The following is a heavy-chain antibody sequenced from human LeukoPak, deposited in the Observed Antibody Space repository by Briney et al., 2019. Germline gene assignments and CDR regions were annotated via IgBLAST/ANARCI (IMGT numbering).Heavy chain of an antibody. J-gene: IGHJ4*02. CDR1: GGSISSYY. CDR2: IYHSGST. V-gene: IGHV4-59*12. CDR3: ARDFSSGYLV. Sequence: SETLSLTCTVSGGSISSYYWSWIRQPPGKGLEWIGYIYHSGSTYYNPSLKSRVTISVDRSKNQFSLKLSSVTAADTAVYYCARDFSSGYLVWGQGTLVTVSS. D-gene: IGHD3-22*01.